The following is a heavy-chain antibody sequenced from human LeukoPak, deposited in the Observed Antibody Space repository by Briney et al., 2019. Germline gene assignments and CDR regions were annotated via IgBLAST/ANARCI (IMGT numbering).Heavy chain of an antibody. Sequence: SETLSLTCALYGGSFSGYYSSWIRQPPGKGLEWIGEINHSGSTNYNPSLKSRVTISVDTSKNQFSLKLSSVPAADTAVYYCARQGQDDLLTGYPSYWYFDLWGRGTLVTVSS. V-gene: IGHV4-34*01. CDR3: ARQGQDDLLTGYPSYWYFDL. CDR2: INHSGST. J-gene: IGHJ2*01. D-gene: IGHD3-9*01. CDR1: GGSFSGYY.